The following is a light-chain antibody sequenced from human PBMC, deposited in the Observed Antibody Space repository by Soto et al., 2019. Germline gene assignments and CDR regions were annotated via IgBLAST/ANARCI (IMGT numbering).Light chain of an antibody. Sequence: EIVLTQSPGTLSLSPGESATLCCRASQSVSSNFLAWYQQKPGQAPRLLIYGVSSRASGIPDRFSGSGSGTDFTLTISRLEPEDFAVYYCQQYGSSPGLTFGGGTKVDNK. CDR3: QQYGSSPGLT. J-gene: IGKJ4*01. CDR2: GVS. CDR1: QSVSSNF. V-gene: IGKV3-20*01.